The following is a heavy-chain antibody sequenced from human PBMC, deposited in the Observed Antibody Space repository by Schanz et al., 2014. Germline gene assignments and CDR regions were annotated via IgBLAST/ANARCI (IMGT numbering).Heavy chain of an antibody. CDR3: ARRAPAYYFDD. Sequence: QVQLVESGGGVVQPGRSLRLSCAASGFTFSSYGMHWVRQAPGKGLEWVAVISYDGSFKNYADSVRGRITMSRDNSKNTVYVQMNSLRAEDTAVYYCARRAPAYYFDDWGQGTPXTVSS. D-gene: IGHD2-21*01. V-gene: IGHV3-33*01. CDR1: GFTFSSYG. CDR2: ISYDGSFK. J-gene: IGHJ4*03.